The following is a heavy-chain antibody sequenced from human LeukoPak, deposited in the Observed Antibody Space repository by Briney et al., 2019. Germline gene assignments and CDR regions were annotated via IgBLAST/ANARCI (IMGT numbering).Heavy chain of an antibody. CDR1: GGPISCYF. V-gene: IGHV4-59*08. CDR2: IHYSGST. Sequence: PSETLSLTCTVSGGPISCYFWSWIRQPPGKGLEWIGYIHYSGSTNYNPSLKSRVTISVDTSRNQFSLKLSSVTAADTAVYYCARTTVLYGMDFWGQGTTVTVSS. CDR3: ARTTVLYGMDF. J-gene: IGHJ6*02. D-gene: IGHD4-17*01.